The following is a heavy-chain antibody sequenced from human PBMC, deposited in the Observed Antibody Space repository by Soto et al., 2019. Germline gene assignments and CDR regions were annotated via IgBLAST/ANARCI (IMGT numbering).Heavy chain of an antibody. D-gene: IGHD1-26*01. CDR3: AKSGGSYYYYGMDV. J-gene: IGHJ6*02. V-gene: IGHV3-23*01. Sequence: GGSLRLSCAASGFTFSSYAMSWVRQAPGKGLEWVSAISGSGGSTYYADSVKGRFTISRDNSKNTLYLQMNSLRAEDTAVYYCAKSGGSYYYYGMDVWGQGTTVTSP. CDR1: GFTFSSYA. CDR2: ISGSGGST.